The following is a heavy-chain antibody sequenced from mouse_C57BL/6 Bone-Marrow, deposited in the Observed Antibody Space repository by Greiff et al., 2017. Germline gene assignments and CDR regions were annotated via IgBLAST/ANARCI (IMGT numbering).Heavy chain of an antibody. D-gene: IGHD1-1*01. CDR2: INPNNGGT. CDR1: RYTFTDYY. CDR3: ARDYYGSSWYFDY. J-gene: IGHJ2*01. V-gene: IGHV1-26*01. Sequence: EVQLQQSGPELVKPGASVKISCKASRYTFTDYYMNWVKQSHGKSLEWIGDINPNNGGTSYNQKLKGKATLTVDKSSSTAYMELRSLTSEDSAVYYCARDYYGSSWYFDYWGQGTILTVSS.